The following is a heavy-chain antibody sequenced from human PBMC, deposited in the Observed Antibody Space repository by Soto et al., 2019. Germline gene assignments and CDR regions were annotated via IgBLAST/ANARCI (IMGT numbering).Heavy chain of an antibody. V-gene: IGHV1-69*08. CDR1: GATFSRDT. J-gene: IGHJ4*02. Sequence: QVHLVQSGAEVKKPGSSVKVSCKASGATFSRDTFSWVRQAPGQGLEWVGRITPVLGVEIYAQRFQGRVTSTADTSATTVYMELSSLTSEDTAMYFCARDQTGFDYWGQGTLVTVSS. CDR2: ITPVLGVE. CDR3: ARDQTGFDY.